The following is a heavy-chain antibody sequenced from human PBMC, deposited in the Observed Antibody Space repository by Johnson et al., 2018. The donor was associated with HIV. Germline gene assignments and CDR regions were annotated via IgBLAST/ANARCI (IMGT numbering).Heavy chain of an antibody. CDR1: GFSSRSYD. D-gene: IGHD6-13*01. J-gene: IGHJ3*02. CDR3: ARGALSPAAPDAFDI. CDR2: IGTAGDT. V-gene: IGHV3-13*01. Sequence: LSCAASGFSSRSYDMHWVRQRTGKGLEWVSGIGTAGDTYYPASVKGRFTISRDNSKNTLYLQMGSLRAEDMAVYYCARGALSPAAPDAFDIWGQGTMVTVSS.